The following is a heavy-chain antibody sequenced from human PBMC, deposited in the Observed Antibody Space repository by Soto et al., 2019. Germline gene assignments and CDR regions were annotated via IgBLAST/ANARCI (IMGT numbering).Heavy chain of an antibody. Sequence: QVQLVESGGGVVRPGRSLRLSCVASEFSFSAYGMHWVRLAPGKGLQWVAVISYDGNDKYYADSVKGRFTISRDDSKITLYLQMNSTRRADTAIYYCARRRTVTTGHYYYYIDVWGKGTTVTVSS. D-gene: IGHD4-17*01. V-gene: IGHV3-30*03. CDR2: ISYDGNDK. CDR1: EFSFSAYG. J-gene: IGHJ6*03. CDR3: ARRRTVTTGHYYYYIDV.